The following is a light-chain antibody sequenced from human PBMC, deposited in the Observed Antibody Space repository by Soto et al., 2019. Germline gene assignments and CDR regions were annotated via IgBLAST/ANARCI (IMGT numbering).Light chain of an antibody. CDR1: QSVSSIY. J-gene: IGKJ2*01. CDR2: GAS. CDR3: QQYDRSSYT. V-gene: IGKV3-20*01. Sequence: EIVLTQSPGTLSLSPGERATLSCRASQSVSSIYLAWYQQKPGQAPRLLIYGASCRATGIPDRFSGSGSGTDFTLTISRLEHEDFAVYYCQQYDRSSYTFGQGTKLEIK.